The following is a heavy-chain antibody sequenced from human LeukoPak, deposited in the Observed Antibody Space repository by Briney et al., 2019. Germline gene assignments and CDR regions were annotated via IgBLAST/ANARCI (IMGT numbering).Heavy chain of an antibody. CDR1: GGTFSSYA. CDR3: ARGYSGYDSYYGMDV. V-gene: IGHV1-69*04. CDR2: IIPIFGIA. D-gene: IGHD5-12*01. J-gene: IGHJ6*02. Sequence: GASVKVSCKASGGTFSSYAISWVRQAPGQGLEWMERIIPIFGIANYAQKFQGRVTITADKSTSTAYMELSSLRSEDTAVYYCARGYSGYDSYYGMDVWGQGTTVTVSS.